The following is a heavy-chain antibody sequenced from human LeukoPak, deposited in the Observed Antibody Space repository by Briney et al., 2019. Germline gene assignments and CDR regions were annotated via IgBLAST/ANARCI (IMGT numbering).Heavy chain of an antibody. V-gene: IGHV3-23*01. CDR3: AKDRGLSSGWYFMGFDF. D-gene: IGHD6-19*01. J-gene: IGHJ4*02. CDR1: GFTFSTYA. CDR2: ISGSGDST. Sequence: GGSLRLSCAASGFTFSTYAMSWVRQAPGKGLEWVSSISGSGDSTYYADSVKGRFTISRDNSKNSLYLQVNSLRAEATAVYYCAKDRGLSSGWYFMGFDFWGEGTLLTVSS.